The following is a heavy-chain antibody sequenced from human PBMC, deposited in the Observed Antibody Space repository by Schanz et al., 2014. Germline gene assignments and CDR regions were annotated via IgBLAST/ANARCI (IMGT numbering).Heavy chain of an antibody. CDR2: ISYDGSHK. J-gene: IGHJ3*01. D-gene: IGHD5-12*01. CDR3: ARDGGRDGYNLAFDV. V-gene: IGHV3-30*14. CDR1: GFTFSNFA. Sequence: QVQLVESGGGVVQPGRSLRLSCAASGFTFSNFAIHWVRQAPGKGLEWVAVISYDGSHKDYADSVKGRFIISRDSSKNTLFLQMNSLRAEDTAVYFCARDGGRDGYNLAFDVWGQGTLVTVSS.